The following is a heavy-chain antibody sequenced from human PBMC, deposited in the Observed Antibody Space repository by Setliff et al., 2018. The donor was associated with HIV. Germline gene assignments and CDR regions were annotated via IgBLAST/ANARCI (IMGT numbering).Heavy chain of an antibody. CDR3: ARTVKTTLGDLLSPYYYYMDL. J-gene: IGHJ6*03. Sequence: ASVKVSCKAYGYTFINYGITWVRQAPGQGLEWLGWMSTYSGNTDYAQNVQGRFTMTSDTSTTTAYMELRNLRSNDSAVYYCARTVKTTLGDLLSPYYYYMDLWGKGTTVTVSS. V-gene: IGHV1-18*01. D-gene: IGHD3-16*01. CDR2: MSTYSGNT. CDR1: GYTFINYG.